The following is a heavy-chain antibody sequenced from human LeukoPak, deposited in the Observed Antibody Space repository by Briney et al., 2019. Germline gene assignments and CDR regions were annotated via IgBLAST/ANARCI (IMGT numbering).Heavy chain of an antibody. J-gene: IGHJ3*02. CDR3: ARGQGYYDSSGYYADAFDI. V-gene: IGHV3-48*01. D-gene: IGHD3-22*01. Sequence: GGSLRLSCAASGFTFSSYSMNWVRQAPGKGLEWVSYISSSSSTIYYADSVKGRFTISRDNAKNSLYLQMNSLRAEDTAVYYCARGQGYYDSSGYYADAFDIWGQGTMVTVSS. CDR2: ISSSSSTI. CDR1: GFTFSSYS.